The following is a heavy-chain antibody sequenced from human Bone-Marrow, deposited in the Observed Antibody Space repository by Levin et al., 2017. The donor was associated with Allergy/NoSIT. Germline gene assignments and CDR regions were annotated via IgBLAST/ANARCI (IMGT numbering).Heavy chain of an antibody. J-gene: IGHJ6*02. CDR2: IWYDGSKK. CDR3: ARDPSNYYSYGMDV. CDR1: GFSFSAYG. V-gene: IGHV3-33*01. Sequence: RGESLKISCEASGFSFSAYGMHWVRQAPGKGLEWVATIWYDGSKKFYADSVQGRFTISRDNSENTLFLQMNSLRIEDTAVYFCARDPSNYYSYGMDVWGQGTTVTVPS.